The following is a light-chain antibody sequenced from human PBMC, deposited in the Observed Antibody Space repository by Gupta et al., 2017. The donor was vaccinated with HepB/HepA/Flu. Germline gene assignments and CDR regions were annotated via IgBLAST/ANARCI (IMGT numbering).Light chain of an antibody. V-gene: IGLV4-69*01. J-gene: IGLJ1*01. CDR1: TGHSRFA. CDR2: INGDGSH. CDR3: QTWGSGIGYA. Sequence: QLVLTQSPSPSAPLGASVKRTCTLSTGHSRFAIAWHQRQPETGPRFLMTINGDGSHTKGDGIPDRFSGSSSGAERYLTISSRQSEDEADYYCQTWGSGIGYASGTGTKVTVL.